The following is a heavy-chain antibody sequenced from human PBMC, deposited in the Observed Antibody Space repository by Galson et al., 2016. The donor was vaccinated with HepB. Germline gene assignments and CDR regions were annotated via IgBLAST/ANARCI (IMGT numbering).Heavy chain of an antibody. Sequence: SLRLSCAASGFTFGDYAMSWFRQAPGKGLEYIGFIRSKAYAETTEYAASVEGTFTISRDDSKSSVYLQMNSLKTEDTAIYYCTTVTRNYGYGPLRYWGQGTLVTVSS. J-gene: IGHJ4*02. CDR3: TTVTRNYGYGPLRY. V-gene: IGHV3-49*03. CDR2: IRSKAYAETT. CDR1: GFTFGDYA. D-gene: IGHD5-18*01.